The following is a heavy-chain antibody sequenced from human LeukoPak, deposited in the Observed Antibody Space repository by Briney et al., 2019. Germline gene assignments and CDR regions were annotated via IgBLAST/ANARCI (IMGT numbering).Heavy chain of an antibody. CDR2: ISGRGGST. CDR3: AKLTSITMKLYYFDY. V-gene: IGHV3-23*01. D-gene: IGHD3-22*01. Sequence: PGGSLRLSCAASGFTFSSYAMSWVRQAPGKGLEWVSAISGRGGSTYYADSVKGRFTISRDNSKNTLYLQMNSLRAEDTAVYYCAKLTSITMKLYYFDYWGQGTLVTVSS. J-gene: IGHJ4*02. CDR1: GFTFSSYA.